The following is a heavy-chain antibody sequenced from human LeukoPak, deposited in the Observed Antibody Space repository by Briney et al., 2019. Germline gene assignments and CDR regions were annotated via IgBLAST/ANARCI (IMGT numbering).Heavy chain of an antibody. CDR3: ARAAVPAAKNDAFDI. Sequence: SVKVSCKASGGTFSSYAISWVRQAPGQGLEWMGRIIPILGIANYAQKFQGRVTITADKSTSTAYMELSSLRSEDTAVYYCARAAVPAAKNDAFDIWGQGTMVTVSS. CDR2: IIPILGIA. CDR1: GGTFSSYA. V-gene: IGHV1-69*04. J-gene: IGHJ3*02. D-gene: IGHD2-2*01.